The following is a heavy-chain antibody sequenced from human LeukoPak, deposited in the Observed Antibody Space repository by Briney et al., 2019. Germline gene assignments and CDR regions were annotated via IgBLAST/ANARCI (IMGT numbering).Heavy chain of an antibody. D-gene: IGHD3-22*01. CDR1: GFTFSGSA. CDR2: IKTKTNKYAT. Sequence: GGSLRLSCAASGFTFSGSAMHWVRQASGKALEWVGRIKTKTNKYATACAASVNGRFTSSRDDSKKSAYLQMNSLKTEDTDVYYGTRLDDPSVFYYPSFHYWVQGTLVTVSS. CDR3: TRLDDPSVFYYPSFHY. J-gene: IGHJ4*02. V-gene: IGHV3-73*01.